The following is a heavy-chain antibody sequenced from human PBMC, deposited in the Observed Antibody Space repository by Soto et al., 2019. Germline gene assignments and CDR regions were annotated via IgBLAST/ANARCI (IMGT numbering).Heavy chain of an antibody. V-gene: IGHV3-30*18. CDR1: GFSISTYA. Sequence: QVHLVESGGGVVQPGQSLRLSCAASGFSISTYAMHWFRHTPGKGLAWVAIISFDSINKFYADSVKGRFTISRDNSQNTLYLQRNSLRPEDTAVYYCAKTDPGGRCSGICYPDYWGQGTLVTVSS. J-gene: IGHJ4*02. CDR2: ISFDSINK. CDR3: AKTDPGGRCSGICYPDY. D-gene: IGHD2-15*01.